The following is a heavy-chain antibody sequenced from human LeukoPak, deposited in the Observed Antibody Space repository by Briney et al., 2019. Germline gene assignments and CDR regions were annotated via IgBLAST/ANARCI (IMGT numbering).Heavy chain of an antibody. CDR3: ARRNGAGWAAFDI. J-gene: IGHJ3*02. V-gene: IGHV4-39*07. CDR1: GGSISSSSYY. D-gene: IGHD2-8*01. CDR2: IYYSGST. Sequence: PSETLPLTCTVSGGSISSSSYYWGWIRQPPGKGLEWIGSIYYSGSTYYNPSLKSRVTISVDTSKNQFSLKLSSVTAADTAVYYCARRNGAGWAAFDIWGQGTMVTVSS.